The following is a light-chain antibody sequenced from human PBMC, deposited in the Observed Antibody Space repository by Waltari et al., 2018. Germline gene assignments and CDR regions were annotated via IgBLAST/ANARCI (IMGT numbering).Light chain of an antibody. CDR3: CSYAGSNTGYV. J-gene: IGLJ1*01. V-gene: IGLV2-23*01. CDR2: EDT. Sequence: QSALTQPAPVSGSPGQSITISCTGTSSDFGSYNLVSWYQQRPDKAPKLIIYEDTKRPSGVSDRFSGSKSGNTASLTISGLQAEDEADYSCCSYAGSNTGYVFGTGTKVTVL. CDR1: SSDFGSYNL.